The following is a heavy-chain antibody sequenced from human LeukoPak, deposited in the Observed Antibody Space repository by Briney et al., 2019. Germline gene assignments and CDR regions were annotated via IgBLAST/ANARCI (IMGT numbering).Heavy chain of an antibody. Sequence: SETLSLTCTVSGGSISSGGYYWTWIRQPAGKGLEWIGHMYSSGSTSYNPSLKSRVTISVDTSKKQFSLKLSSVTAADTAVYYCAKDDYYYYYMDVWGKGTTVTVSS. CDR3: AKDDYYYYYMDV. J-gene: IGHJ6*03. V-gene: IGHV4-61*09. CDR2: MYSSGST. CDR1: GGSISSGGYY.